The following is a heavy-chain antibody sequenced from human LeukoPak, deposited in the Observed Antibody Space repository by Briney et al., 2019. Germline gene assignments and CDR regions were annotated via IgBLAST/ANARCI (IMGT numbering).Heavy chain of an antibody. CDR2: IYTSGST. CDR1: GYSISSYY. CDR3: ARDERVTYYYGSGNYYYYYYMDV. D-gene: IGHD3-10*01. V-gene: IGHV4-4*07. Sequence: PSETLSLTCTVSGYSISSYYWSWIRQPAGKGLEWIGRIYTSGSTNYNPSLKSRVTMSVDTSKNQFSLKLSSVTAADTAVYYCARDERVTYYYGSGNYYYYYYMDVWGKGTTVTISS. J-gene: IGHJ6*03.